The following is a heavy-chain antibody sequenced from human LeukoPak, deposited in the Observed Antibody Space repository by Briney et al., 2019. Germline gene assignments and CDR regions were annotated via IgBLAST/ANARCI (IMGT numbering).Heavy chain of an antibody. D-gene: IGHD4-17*01. Sequence: KPGGSLRLSCAASGFTFSSYWMSWVRQAPGKGLEWVANIKQDGSEKYYVDSVKGRFTISRDNAKNSLYLQMSSLRAEDTAVYYCARRGGYGDSYWYFDLWGRGTLVTVSS. CDR2: IKQDGSEK. CDR3: ARRGGYGDSYWYFDL. J-gene: IGHJ2*01. V-gene: IGHV3-7*01. CDR1: GFTFSSYW.